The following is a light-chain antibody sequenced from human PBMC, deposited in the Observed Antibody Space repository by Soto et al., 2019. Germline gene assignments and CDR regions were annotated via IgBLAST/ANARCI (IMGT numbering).Light chain of an antibody. J-gene: IGKJ1*01. CDR3: QQINYHPLT. CDR1: HDIASY. Sequence: DIQLTQSPSFLSASVGDRIIITCRASHDIASYLAWYQQKPGKAPNLLIYDASTLESGVPSRFSGSGSGAQFTLTVSSLQPEDFATYCCQQINYHPLTFGQGTKVEIK. CDR2: DAS. V-gene: IGKV1-9*01.